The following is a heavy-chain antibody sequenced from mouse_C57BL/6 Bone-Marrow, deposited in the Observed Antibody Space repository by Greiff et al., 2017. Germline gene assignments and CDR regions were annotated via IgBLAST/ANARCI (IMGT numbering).Heavy chain of an antibody. CDR1: GFTFSSYA. D-gene: IGHD1-1*01. CDR3: ARERGNDYGSSYDFDY. Sequence: DVKLVESGGGLVKPGGSLKLSCAASGFTFSSYAMSWVRQTPEKRLEWVATISDGGSYTYSPDNVKGRFTISRDNAKNNLYLQMSHLKSEDTAMYYCARERGNDYGSSYDFDYWGQGTTLTVSS. CDR2: ISDGGSYT. V-gene: IGHV5-4*01. J-gene: IGHJ2*01.